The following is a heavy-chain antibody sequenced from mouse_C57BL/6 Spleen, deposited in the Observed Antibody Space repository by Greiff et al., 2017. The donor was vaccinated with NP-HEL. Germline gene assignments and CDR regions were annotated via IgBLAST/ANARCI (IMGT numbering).Heavy chain of an antibody. Sequence: EVQVVESGGGLVQPGGSLKLSCAASGFTFSSYGVSWVRPTPDKRLGLVATINSNGGRTYYPDSLKGRFTISRDNARNSLYMQRSSLKSEDTAKYYCARMARTINWCQGTTLTVYS. J-gene: IGHJ2*01. CDR1: GFTFSSYG. CDR3: ARMARTIN. CDR2: INSNGGRT. V-gene: IGHV5-6-3*01.